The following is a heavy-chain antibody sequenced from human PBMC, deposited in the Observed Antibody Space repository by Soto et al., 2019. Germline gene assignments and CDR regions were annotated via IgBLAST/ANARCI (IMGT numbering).Heavy chain of an antibody. J-gene: IGHJ4*02. V-gene: IGHV3-23*01. CDR3: AKGLRGYSYVFDY. CDR2: ISGSGGST. CDR1: GFTFSRYA. D-gene: IGHD5-18*01. Sequence: GGSLRLSCAASGFTFSRYAMSWVRQAPGKGLEWVSAISGSGGSTYYADSVKGRFTISRDNSKNTLYLQMNSLRAEDTAVYYCAKGLRGYSYVFDYWGQGTLVTVSS.